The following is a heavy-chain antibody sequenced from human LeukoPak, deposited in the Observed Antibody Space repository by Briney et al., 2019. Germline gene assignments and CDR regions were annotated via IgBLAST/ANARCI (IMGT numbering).Heavy chain of an antibody. V-gene: IGHV3-30*02. CDR3: AKDVEYFDWGDYFDY. D-gene: IGHD3-9*01. CDR1: GFTFSSYG. CDR2: IRYDGSNK. Sequence: GGSLRVSCAAPGFTFSSYGVRWVRQAPGKGLEWVAFIRYDGSNKYYADSVKGRFTISRDNSKNTLYLQMNRLRAEDTAVYYCAKDVEYFDWGDYFDYWGQGTLVTVSS. J-gene: IGHJ4*02.